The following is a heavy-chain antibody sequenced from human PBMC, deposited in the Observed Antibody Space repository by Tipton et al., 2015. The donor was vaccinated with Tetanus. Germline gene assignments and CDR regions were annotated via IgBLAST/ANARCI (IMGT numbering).Heavy chain of an antibody. J-gene: IGHJ5*02. D-gene: IGHD6-13*01. Sequence: LRLSCTVSGDSVSGYYWSWIRQPPGKGLEWIGYVYYSGSTNYNPSLKSRVTISVDTSKNQFSLKLSSVTAADTAVYYCACNPNIAAAGTGEDSGWFDPWGQGTLVTVSS. CDR3: ACNPNIAAAGTGEDSGWFDP. V-gene: IGHV4-59*02. CDR1: GDSVSGYY. CDR2: VYYSGST.